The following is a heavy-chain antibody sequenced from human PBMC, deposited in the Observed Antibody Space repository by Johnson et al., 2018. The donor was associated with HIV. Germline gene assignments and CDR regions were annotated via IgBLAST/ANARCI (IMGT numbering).Heavy chain of an antibody. CDR2: IYSGGST. Sequence: VQLVESGGGVVRPGGSLRLSCAASGFTFDDYGMNWVRQAPGKGLEWVSVIYSGGSTYYANSVKDRFTISRDNSKNTLYLQMNSLRAEDTAVYYCARSPETGDRLWRAFDIWGQGTMVTVSS. CDR3: ARSPETGDRLWRAFDI. J-gene: IGHJ3*02. D-gene: IGHD4-17*01. CDR1: GFTFDDYG. V-gene: IGHV3-20*04.